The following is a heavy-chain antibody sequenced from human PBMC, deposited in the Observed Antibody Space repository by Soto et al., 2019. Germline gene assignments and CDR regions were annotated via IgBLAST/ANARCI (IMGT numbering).Heavy chain of an antibody. V-gene: IGHV3-23*01. J-gene: IGHJ5*02. CDR2: ISIRGDAA. Sequence: DVQVLESGGGLVQPGGSLRLSCAPSGFIFSVSDMTWVRQAPGKGLEWVSSISIRGDAAYYADSVKGRFTISRDNSKNTLYLQMSNLRAEDTAVYYCAQFVSQAQFDRWGRGGLVTVSS. D-gene: IGHD2-15*01. CDR3: AQFVSQAQFDR. CDR1: GFIFSVSD.